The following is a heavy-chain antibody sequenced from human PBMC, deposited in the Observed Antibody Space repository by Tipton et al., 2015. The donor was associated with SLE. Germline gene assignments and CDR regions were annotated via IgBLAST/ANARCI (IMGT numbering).Heavy chain of an antibody. CDR3: ARSLGAGFCSGGNCFEPLDY. CDR1: GFDVTDHY. V-gene: IGHV4-59*04. J-gene: IGHJ4*02. CDR2: IYSGAT. Sequence: LRLSCAASGFDVTDHYMSWVRQAPGKGLEWVSVIYSGATYYNPSLQSRVTMSADTSKNQFSLKLNSVTAVDTAIYYCARSLGAGFCSGGNCFEPLDYWGQGILVTVSS. D-gene: IGHD2-15*01.